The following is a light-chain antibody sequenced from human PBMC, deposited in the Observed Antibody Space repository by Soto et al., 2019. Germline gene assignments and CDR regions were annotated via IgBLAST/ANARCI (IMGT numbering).Light chain of an antibody. CDR2: DVS. V-gene: IGLV2-11*01. J-gene: IGLJ1*01. CDR1: SGDVGGYNY. CDR3: CSYAGSSYYV. Sequence: QSALTQPRSVSGSPGQSVTISCTGTSGDVGGYNYVSWYQQHPGKAPKLMIYDVSKRPSGVPDRFSGSKSANTASLTISGHQAEDEADYSCCSYAGSSYYVFGTGTKLTVL.